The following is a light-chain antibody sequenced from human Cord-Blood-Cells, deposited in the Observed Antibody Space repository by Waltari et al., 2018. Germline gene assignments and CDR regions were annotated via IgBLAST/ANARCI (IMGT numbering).Light chain of an antibody. J-gene: IGLJ3*02. CDR3: QSYDSSNQV. Sequence: NFMLTQPHSVSESPRKTVTISCTRSSGSIASNYVQRYQQRPGSSPTTVIYEDNQRPSGVPDRFSGSIDSSSNSASLTISGLKTEDEADYYWQSYDSSNQVFGGGTKLTVL. V-gene: IGLV6-57*01. CDR1: SGSIASNY. CDR2: EDN.